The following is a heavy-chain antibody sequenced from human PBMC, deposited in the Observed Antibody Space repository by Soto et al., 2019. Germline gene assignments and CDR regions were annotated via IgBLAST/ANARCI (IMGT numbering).Heavy chain of an antibody. D-gene: IGHD6-25*01. CDR2: INPSGGKT. CDR1: GYMFTSYY. J-gene: IGHJ6*02. CDR3: ARDLKDRLLVTYYSYFGMDV. V-gene: IGHV1-46*01. Sequence: QVRLVQSGTEVKKPGASVKVSCQASGYMFTSYYIHWVRQAPGQGLEWVGIINPSGGKTSSAQNFQGRVTLSSDTSTNTVYMELSGLQSEDTAVYYCARDLKDRLLVTYYSYFGMDVGGQGTTVTVS.